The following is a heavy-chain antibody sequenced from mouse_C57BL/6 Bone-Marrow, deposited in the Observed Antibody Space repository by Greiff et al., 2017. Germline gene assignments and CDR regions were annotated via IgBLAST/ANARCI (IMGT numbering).Heavy chain of an antibody. CDR3: ARRTGTRWYFDV. CDR2: ISSGSSTI. J-gene: IGHJ1*03. V-gene: IGHV5-17*01. D-gene: IGHD4-1*01. CDR1: GFTFSDYG. Sequence: EVQGVESGGGLVKPGGSLKLSCAASGFTFSDYGMHWVRQAPEKGLEWVAYISSGSSTIYYADTVKGRFTISRDNAKNTLFLHMTSLRSEDTARYYCARRTGTRWYFDVWGTGTTVTVSS.